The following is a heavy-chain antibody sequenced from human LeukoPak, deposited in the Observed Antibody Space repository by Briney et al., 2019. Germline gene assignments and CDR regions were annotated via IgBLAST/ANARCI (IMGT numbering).Heavy chain of an antibody. CDR2: IKQDGSEK. Sequence: GGSLRLSCAASGFTFSSYWMSWVRQAPGKGLEWVANIKQDGSEKYYVDSVKGRFTISRDNAKNSLYLQMNSLRAEDTAVYYCARDKRQLWLERLGYFDLWGRGTLVTVSS. CDR1: GFTFSSYW. D-gene: IGHD5-18*01. CDR3: ARDKRQLWLERLGYFDL. V-gene: IGHV3-7*01. J-gene: IGHJ2*01.